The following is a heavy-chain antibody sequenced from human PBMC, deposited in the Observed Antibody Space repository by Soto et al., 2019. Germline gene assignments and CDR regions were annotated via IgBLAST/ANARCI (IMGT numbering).Heavy chain of an antibody. V-gene: IGHV4-61*01. Sequence: PSATVSLTCTVSGDSVSSERYSWNWIRQPPGKGLEWIGYIYSSGSTNYNPSLKSRVTISLDTSNNQFSLWLTSVTAAHTAIYYCARDMRGYSRAVDYWGQVALVTVS. CDR2: IYSSGST. D-gene: IGHD5-18*01. CDR1: GDSVSSERYS. J-gene: IGHJ4*02. CDR3: ARDMRGYSRAVDY.